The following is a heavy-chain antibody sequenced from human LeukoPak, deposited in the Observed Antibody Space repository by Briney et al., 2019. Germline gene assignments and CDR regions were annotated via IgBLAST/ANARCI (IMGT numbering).Heavy chain of an antibody. Sequence: GGSLRLSCAASGFTFSSYGMHWVRQAPGKGLEWVAVIWYGGSNKYYADSVKGRFTISRDNSKNTLYLQMNSLRAEDTAVYYCAKDLEFGEPLGYYFDYWGQGTLVTVSS. D-gene: IGHD3-10*01. CDR3: AKDLEFGEPLGYYFDY. CDR1: GFTFSSYG. CDR2: IWYGGSNK. J-gene: IGHJ4*02. V-gene: IGHV3-33*06.